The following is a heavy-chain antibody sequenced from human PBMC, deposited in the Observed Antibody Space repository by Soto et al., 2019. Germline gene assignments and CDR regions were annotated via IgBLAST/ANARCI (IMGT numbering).Heavy chain of an antibody. CDR3: ARLFREGYCSGGSCYYYYGMDV. V-gene: IGHV1-8*01. CDR2: MNPNSGNT. CDR1: GYTFTSYD. Sequence: ASVKVSCKASGYTFTSYDINWVRQATGQGLEWMGRMNPNSGNTGYAQKFQGRVTMTRNTSISTAYMELSSLRSEDTAVYYCARLFREGYCSGGSCYYYYGMDVWGQGTTVTVSS. D-gene: IGHD2-15*01. J-gene: IGHJ6*02.